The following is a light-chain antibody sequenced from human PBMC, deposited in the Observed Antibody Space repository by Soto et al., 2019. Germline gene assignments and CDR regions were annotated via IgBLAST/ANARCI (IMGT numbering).Light chain of an antibody. J-gene: IGKJ4*01. CDR2: AAS. CDR1: QDIRND. V-gene: IGKV1-17*01. Sequence: DIQMTQSPSSLSASVGDGVTITCRASQDIRNDLGWYQQKPGKAPKRLIYAASNLQSGVSSRFSGSGYGTEFTLTITSLQPDDFATYYCLPHYSFHLAFGGGTKVEIK. CDR3: LPHYSFHLA.